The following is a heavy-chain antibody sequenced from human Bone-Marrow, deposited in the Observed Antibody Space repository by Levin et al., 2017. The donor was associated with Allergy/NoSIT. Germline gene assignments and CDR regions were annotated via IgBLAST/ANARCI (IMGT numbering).Heavy chain of an antibody. V-gene: IGHV3-9*01. Sequence: GGSLRLSCAASGFTFDDYTMHWVRQAPGKGLEWVSGITWNSGYLGYADSVKGRFTISRDSAKNFLYLQMNSLRPEDTALYYCAKDIDSSAPSKNDALDIWGQGTIVTVSS. CDR3: AKDIDSSAPSKNDALDI. D-gene: IGHD3-22*01. J-gene: IGHJ3*02. CDR2: ITWNSGYL. CDR1: GFTFDDYT.